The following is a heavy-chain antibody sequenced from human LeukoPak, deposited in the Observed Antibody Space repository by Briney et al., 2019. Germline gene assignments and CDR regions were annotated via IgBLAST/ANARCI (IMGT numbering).Heavy chain of an antibody. J-gene: IGHJ4*02. CDR2: IYTSGST. Sequence: SETLSLTCTVSGGSISSYYWSWIRQPAGKGLEWIGRIYTSGSTNYNPSLKSRVTISVNTSKNQFSLKLSSVTAADTAVYYCARGGLYCSSTSCYTNPFDYWGQGTLVTVSS. D-gene: IGHD2-2*02. V-gene: IGHV4-4*07. CDR1: GGSISSYY. CDR3: ARGGLYCSSTSCYTNPFDY.